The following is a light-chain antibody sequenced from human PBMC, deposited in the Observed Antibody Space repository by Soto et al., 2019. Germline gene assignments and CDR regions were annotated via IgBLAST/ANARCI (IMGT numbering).Light chain of an antibody. J-gene: IGKJ5*01. CDR3: QQYGSSPHT. CDR2: GAS. V-gene: IGKV3-20*01. CDR1: QSVSTNS. Sequence: EFVLTQSPGTLSLSPGERATLSCRASQSVSTNSLAWYQQKPGQAPRPLIYGASSRATGTPDRFSGSGSGTDFTLTISRLEPEDFAVYYCQQYGSSPHTFGQGTRLEIK.